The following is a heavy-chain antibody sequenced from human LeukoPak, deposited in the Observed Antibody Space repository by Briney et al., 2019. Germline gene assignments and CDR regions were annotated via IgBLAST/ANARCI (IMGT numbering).Heavy chain of an antibody. Sequence: ASVKVSCKASGYTFTSYGISWVRQAPGQGLEWMGWISAYNGNTNYAQKLQGRVTMTTDTSTSTAYMELRSLRSDDTAVYYCASHPRVLKLVTMVWPYGMDVWGQGTTVTVSS. J-gene: IGHJ6*02. D-gene: IGHD3-10*01. CDR1: GYTFTSYG. CDR2: ISAYNGNT. CDR3: ASHPRVLKLVTMVWPYGMDV. V-gene: IGHV1-18*01.